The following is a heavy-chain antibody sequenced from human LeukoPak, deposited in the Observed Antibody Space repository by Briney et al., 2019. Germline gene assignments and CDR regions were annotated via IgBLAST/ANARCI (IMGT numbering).Heavy chain of an antibody. V-gene: IGHV4-34*01. CDR3: ARARYSYGSLTIDY. CDR1: GGSFSGYY. CDR2: INHSGST. J-gene: IGHJ4*02. Sequence: SETLSLTCAVYGGSFSGYYWSWIRQPPGKGLEWIGEINHSGSTNYNPSLKSRGTISVDTSKNQFSLKLSSVTAADTAVYYCARARYSYGSLTIDYWGQGTLVTVSS. D-gene: IGHD5-18*01.